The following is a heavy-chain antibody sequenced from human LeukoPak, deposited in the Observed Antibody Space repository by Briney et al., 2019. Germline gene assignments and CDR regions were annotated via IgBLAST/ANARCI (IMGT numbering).Heavy chain of an antibody. J-gene: IGHJ6*02. V-gene: IGHV3-9*01. Sequence: GGSLRLSCAASGFTFDDYAMHWVRQAPGKGLEWVSGISWNSGSIGYADSVKGRFTISRDNAKNSLYLQMNSLRAEDTALYYCAKDCDYVWGSYRSREPIYGMDVWGQGTTVTVSS. CDR1: GFTFDDYA. D-gene: IGHD3-16*02. CDR3: AKDCDYVWGSYRSREPIYGMDV. CDR2: ISWNSGSI.